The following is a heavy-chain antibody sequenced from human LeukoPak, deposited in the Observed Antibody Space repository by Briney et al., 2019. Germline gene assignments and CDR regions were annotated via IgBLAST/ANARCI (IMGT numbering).Heavy chain of an antibody. CDR2: IYYKGTA. J-gene: IGHJ6*02. CDR3: AKFGVDYDMVV. V-gene: IGHV4-59*01. Sequence: SETLSLTCTVFGGSISGSYWTWIRQPPGKGLEWIGQIYYKGTADYNPSLKSRTTISVDTSKNQFSLKLNSVTAADTAVYYCAKFGVDYDMVVWGLGTTVTVSS. CDR1: GGSISGSY. D-gene: IGHD3-16*01.